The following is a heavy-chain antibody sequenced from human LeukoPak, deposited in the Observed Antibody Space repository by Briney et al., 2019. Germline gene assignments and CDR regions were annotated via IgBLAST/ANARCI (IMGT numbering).Heavy chain of an antibody. CDR1: XYSISSGYY. CDR3: XXXXXXXSGDTCLIFDY. Sequence: CTVSXYSISSGYYWGWIRQPPGKGLEWIGSIYHSGSTYYNPSLKSRVTISVDTSKNQFSLKMSSVTAADTAVYYCXXXXXXXSGDTCLIFDYWGQGTLVTVSS. V-gene: IGHV4-38-2*02. D-gene: IGHD2-15*01. CDR2: IYHSGST. J-gene: IGHJ4*02.